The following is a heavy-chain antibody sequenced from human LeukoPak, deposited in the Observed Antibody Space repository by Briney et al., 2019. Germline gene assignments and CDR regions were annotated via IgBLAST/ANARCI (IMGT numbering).Heavy chain of an antibody. D-gene: IGHD6-13*01. V-gene: IGHV1-69*13. CDR2: IIPIFGTA. J-gene: IGHJ4*02. Sequence: SVNVSCKASGGTFSSYAISWVRQAPGQGLEWMGGIIPIFGTANYAQKFQGRVTITADESTSTAYMELSSLRSEDTAVYYCARGGQIAAPFDYWGQGTLVTVSS. CDR3: ARGGQIAAPFDY. CDR1: GGTFSSYA.